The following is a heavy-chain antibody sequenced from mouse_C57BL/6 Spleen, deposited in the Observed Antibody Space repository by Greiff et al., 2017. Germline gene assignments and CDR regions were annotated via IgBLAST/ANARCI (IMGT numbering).Heavy chain of an antibody. J-gene: IGHJ3*01. CDR1: GYTFTSYW. CDR2: IYPGSGST. D-gene: IGHD2-2*01. Sequence: QVQLQQSGAELVKPGASVKMSCKASGYTFTSYWITWVKQRPGQGLEWIGDIYPGSGSTNYNEKFKSKATLTVDTSSSTAYMQLSSLTSEDSAVYYCARYGVGGDYGYFFAYWGQGTLVTVSA. CDR3: ARYGVGGDYGYFFAY. V-gene: IGHV1-55*01.